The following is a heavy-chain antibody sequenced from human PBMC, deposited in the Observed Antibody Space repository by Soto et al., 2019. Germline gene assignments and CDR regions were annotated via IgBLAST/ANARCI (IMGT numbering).Heavy chain of an antibody. D-gene: IGHD6-13*01. J-gene: IGHJ4*02. Sequence: QVQLVQSRAEVKEPGSSVKVSCKASGGRFTHYSFSWVRQAPGQGLVWVGGIIPIFNTANYAQKFEDRVTITADESTSTAYMELSGLRSDDTAVYFCARGQGQELVQGLDYWGQGTLVTVSS. V-gene: IGHV1-69*01. CDR1: GGRFTHYS. CDR3: ARGQGQELVQGLDY. CDR2: IIPIFNTA.